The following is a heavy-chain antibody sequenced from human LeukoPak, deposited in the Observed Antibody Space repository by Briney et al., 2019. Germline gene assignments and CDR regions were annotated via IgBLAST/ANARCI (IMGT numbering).Heavy chain of an antibody. CDR3: ARDLANYYFDY. V-gene: IGHV1-46*01. Sequence: GASVKVSCKASGYTFTSYYMHWVRRAPGQGLEWMGIINPSGGSTSYAQDFQGRVTITRDTSASTAYMELSSLRSEDMGVYYCARDLANYYFDYWGQGTLVTVSS. D-gene: IGHD5-24*01. J-gene: IGHJ4*02. CDR1: GYTFTSYY. CDR2: INPSGGST.